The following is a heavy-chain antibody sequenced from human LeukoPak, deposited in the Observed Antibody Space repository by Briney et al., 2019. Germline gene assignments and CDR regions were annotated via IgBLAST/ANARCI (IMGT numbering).Heavy chain of an antibody. CDR1: GDSINNNNYY. CDR3: ARITDRTIFGEIMHGFDI. Sequence: SETLSLSCTVSGDSINNNNYYWGWIRQPPGKGLEWIGNIYYNGRTYYSPSLKSRGTISVDTSNNQFSLKLSSVTAADTAVYYCARITDRTIFGEIMHGFDIWGQGTPVTVSS. V-gene: IGHV4-39*01. CDR2: IYYNGRT. J-gene: IGHJ3*02. D-gene: IGHD3-3*01.